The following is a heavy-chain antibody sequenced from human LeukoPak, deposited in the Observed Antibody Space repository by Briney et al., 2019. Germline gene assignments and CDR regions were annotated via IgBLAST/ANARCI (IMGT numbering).Heavy chain of an antibody. CDR1: GGSISSYS. D-gene: IGHD4-17*01. J-gene: IGHJ5*02. CDR2: IYYSGST. V-gene: IGHV4-59*01. Sequence: SETLSLTCTVSGGSISSYSWSWVRQPPGKGLEWIGYIYYSGSTKYNPSLKSRVTISVDTSKNQFSLKLSSVTAADTAVYYCARGGTTVTPGLLWFDPWGQGTLVTVSS. CDR3: ARGGTTVTPGLLWFDP.